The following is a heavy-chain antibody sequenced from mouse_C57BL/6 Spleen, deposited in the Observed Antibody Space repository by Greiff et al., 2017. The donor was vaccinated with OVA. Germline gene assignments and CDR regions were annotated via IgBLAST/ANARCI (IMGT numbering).Heavy chain of an antibody. CDR2: FYPGDGDT. D-gene: IGHD1-1*02. CDR3: ARHYAAPYWYFDV. V-gene: IGHV1-80*01. J-gene: IGHJ1*03. CDR1: GYAFSSYW. Sequence: VKVVESGAELVKPGASVKISCKASGYAFSSYWMNWVKQRPGKGLEWIGQFYPGDGDTNYNGKFKGKATLPADKSTSADYKKLISLTSEDSAVYFCARHYAAPYWYFDVWGTGTTGTVSS.